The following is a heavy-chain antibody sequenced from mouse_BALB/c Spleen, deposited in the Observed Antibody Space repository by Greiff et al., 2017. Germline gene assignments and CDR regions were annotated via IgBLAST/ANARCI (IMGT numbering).Heavy chain of an antibody. CDR1: GFTFSSYG. J-gene: IGHJ4*01. CDR2: INSNGGST. V-gene: IGHV5-6-3*01. CDR3: ARDLYYYGSSYAMDY. D-gene: IGHD1-1*01. Sequence: EVQRVESGGDLVKPGGSLKLSCAASGFTFSSYGMSWVRQTPDKRLELVATINSNGGSTYYPDSVKGRFTIARDNAKNTLYLQMSSLKSEDTAMYYCARDLYYYGSSYAMDYWGQGTSVTVSS.